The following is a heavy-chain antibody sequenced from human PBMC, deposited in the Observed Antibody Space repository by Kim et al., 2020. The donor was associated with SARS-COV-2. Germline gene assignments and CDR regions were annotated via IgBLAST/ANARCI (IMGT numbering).Heavy chain of an antibody. D-gene: IGHD2-2*01. V-gene: IGHV6-1*01. J-gene: IGHJ5*02. CDR1: GDSVSSNSAA. CDR3: ARDAIWCSSTSCYWFDP. Sequence: SQTLSLTCAISGDSVSSNSAAWNWIRQSPSRGLEWLGRTYYRSKWYNDYAVSVKSRITINPDTSKNQFSLQLNSVTPEDTAVYYCARDAIWCSSTSCYWFDPWGQGTLVTVSS. CDR2: TYYRSKWYN.